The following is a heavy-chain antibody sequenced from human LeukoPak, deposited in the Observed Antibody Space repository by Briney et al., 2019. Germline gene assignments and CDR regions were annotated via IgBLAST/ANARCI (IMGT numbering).Heavy chain of an antibody. Sequence: GESLKISCKGSGYSFTSHWIAWVRQMPGKGLEWMGIIYPGDFDIRYSPSFQGQVTISADKSISTAYLHWSSLKASDTAMYYCARRQTTTYYYGSGSYYTPAAFDIWGQGTMVTVFS. CDR1: GYSFTSHW. J-gene: IGHJ3*02. CDR3: ARRQTTTYYYGSGSYYTPAAFDI. CDR2: IYPGDFDI. D-gene: IGHD3-10*01. V-gene: IGHV5-51*01.